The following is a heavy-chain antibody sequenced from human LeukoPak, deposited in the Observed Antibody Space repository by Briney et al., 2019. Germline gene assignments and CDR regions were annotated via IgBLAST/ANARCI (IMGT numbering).Heavy chain of an antibody. V-gene: IGHV3-74*01. CDR2: ISGDGRST. CDR3: AAFYYDPAY. D-gene: IGHD3-22*01. J-gene: IGHJ4*02. CDR1: GFTFRTYW. Sequence: PGGSLRLSCAASGFTFRTYWMHWVRQAPGKGLVWVSRISGDGRSTSYADFVKGRFTISRDNAKNTLYLQIHSPRVEDTAVYYCAAFYYDPAYWGQGTLVTVSS.